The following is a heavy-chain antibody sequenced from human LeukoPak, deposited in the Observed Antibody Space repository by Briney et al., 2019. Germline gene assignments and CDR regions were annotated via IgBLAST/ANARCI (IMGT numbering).Heavy chain of an antibody. J-gene: IGHJ4*02. Sequence: SEALSLTCAVYGGSFSGYYWSWIRQPPGKGLEWIGEINHSGSTNYNPSLKSRVTISVDTSKSQFSLKLSSVTAADTAVYYCARGTYGSGSYYNAVKFDYWGQGTLVTVSS. D-gene: IGHD3-10*01. CDR3: ARGTYGSGSYYNAVKFDY. V-gene: IGHV4-34*01. CDR1: GGSFSGYY. CDR2: INHSGST.